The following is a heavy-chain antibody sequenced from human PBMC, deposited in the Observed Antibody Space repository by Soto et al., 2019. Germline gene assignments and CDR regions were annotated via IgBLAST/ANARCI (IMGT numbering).Heavy chain of an antibody. V-gene: IGHV1-3*01. CDR2: INAGSGST. CDR1: GYTFTSYI. D-gene: IGHD3-10*01. CDR3: ARDRYYGSGTYNHFDY. J-gene: IGHJ4*02. Sequence: QVQLVQSGAEVKKPGASVKVSCKASGYTFTSYIIHWVRQAPGQRLEWMGWINAGSGSTQYSQKFQGRVTFARDTSASTAYKEVSSLSSEDTAIYSCARDRYYGSGTYNHFDYWGQGTLVTVSS.